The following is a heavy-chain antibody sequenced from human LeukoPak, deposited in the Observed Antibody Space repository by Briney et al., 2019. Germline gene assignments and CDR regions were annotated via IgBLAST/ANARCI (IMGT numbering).Heavy chain of an antibody. V-gene: IGHV4-34*01. CDR3: ARLKHRIAAAGTGWFDL. CDR1: GGPFSGYY. J-gene: IGHJ5*02. D-gene: IGHD6-13*01. Sequence: PSETLSLTSAFYGGPFSGYYWSWIPQPPGNGPESIGEINHSGSTNYHPSLKSRVTISVDTSKNQFSLKLRSVTAADTAVYYCARLKHRIAAAGTGWFDLRGQGTLVTVPP. CDR2: INHSGST.